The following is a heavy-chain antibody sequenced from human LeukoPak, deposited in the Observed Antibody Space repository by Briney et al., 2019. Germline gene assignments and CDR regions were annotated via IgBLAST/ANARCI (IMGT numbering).Heavy chain of an antibody. D-gene: IGHD1-7*01. CDR1: VFTFTSYG. Sequence: GGALRLSCAASVFTFTSYGMSWGRQAPGEGLEGVSAISGSGGSTYYADSWKGRFTISRDNSKNKLYLQMNSLRAEAKAVYNCAKTAGMELRSGFDPWGQGTLVTVSS. CDR3: AKTAGMELRSGFDP. V-gene: IGHV3-23*01. J-gene: IGHJ5*02. CDR2: ISGSGGST.